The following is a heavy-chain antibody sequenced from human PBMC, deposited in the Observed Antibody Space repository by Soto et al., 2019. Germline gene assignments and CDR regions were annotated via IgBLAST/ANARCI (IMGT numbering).Heavy chain of an antibody. CDR1: WGSISSLDFH. CDR2: MYYSWTT. Sequence: PSETLSVPCTVSWGSISSLDFHWGWLRQTPGKWLEFIGSMYYSWTTYYIPSLKSRVTISVDTSKDLFTLKLISVTAADTPVFYRAVVESTGNWFDPWGEGPLVTVSS. CDR3: AVVESTGNWFDP. D-gene: IGHD2-15*01. J-gene: IGHJ5*02. V-gene: IGHV4-39*01.